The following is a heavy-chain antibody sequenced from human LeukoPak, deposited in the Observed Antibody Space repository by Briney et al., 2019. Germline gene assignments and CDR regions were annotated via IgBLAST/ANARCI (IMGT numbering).Heavy chain of an antibody. Sequence: SETLSLTCAVYGGSFSDYYWSWIRQPPGKGLEWIGEINHSGSTNYNPSLKSRVTISVDTSKNQFSLKLSSVTAADTTVYYCARGRCSGGSCSYYYYYYMDAWGKGTTVTVSS. CDR3: ARGRCSGGSCSYYYYYYMDA. CDR2: INHSGST. V-gene: IGHV4-34*01. D-gene: IGHD2-15*01. CDR1: GGSFSDYY. J-gene: IGHJ6*03.